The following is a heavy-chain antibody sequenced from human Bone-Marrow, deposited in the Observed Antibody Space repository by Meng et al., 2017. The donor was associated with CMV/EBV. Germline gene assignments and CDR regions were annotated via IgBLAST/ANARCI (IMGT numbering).Heavy chain of an antibody. CDR1: GFTFSSYV. V-gene: IGHV3-21*01. J-gene: IGHJ4*01. Sequence: GGSLRLSCVASGFTFSSYVMNWVRQAPGKGLEWVSCIRIGSTYVHFADSVKGRFNISRDNAKNSLYLQMNNLRAEDTAVYFCATSPSMVRGVTRDWGLGTLVTVSS. CDR2: IRIGSTYV. D-gene: IGHD3-10*01. CDR3: ATSPSMVRGVTRD.